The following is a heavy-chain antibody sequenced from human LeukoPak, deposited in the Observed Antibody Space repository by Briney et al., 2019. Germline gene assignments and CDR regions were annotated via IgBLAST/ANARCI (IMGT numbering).Heavy chain of an antibody. Sequence: ASVKVSCKASGYTFTGYYMHWVRQAPGQGLEWMGWINPNSGNTNYVQKFQGRVTMTRDTSITTAYMELSSLRSDDTAVYYCARRGSTGNWYFDLWGRGTLVTVSS. V-gene: IGHV1-2*02. CDR2: INPNSGNT. J-gene: IGHJ2*01. CDR1: GYTFTGYY. D-gene: IGHD3-16*01. CDR3: ARRGSTGNWYFDL.